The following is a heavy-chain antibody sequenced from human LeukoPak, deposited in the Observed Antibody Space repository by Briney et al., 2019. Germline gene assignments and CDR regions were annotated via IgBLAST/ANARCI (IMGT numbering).Heavy chain of an antibody. CDR2: IYYSGST. D-gene: IGHD1-7*01. CDR1: GDSISSYY. CDR3: AAAATIHYYYYMDV. J-gene: IGHJ6*03. Sequence: SETLSLTCTVSGDSISSYYWSWIRQPPGKGLKWIGYIYYSGSTNYNPSLKSRVTISIDTSKNQFSLKLSSVTAADTAVYYCAAAATIHYYYYMDVWGKGTTVTISS. V-gene: IGHV4-59*01.